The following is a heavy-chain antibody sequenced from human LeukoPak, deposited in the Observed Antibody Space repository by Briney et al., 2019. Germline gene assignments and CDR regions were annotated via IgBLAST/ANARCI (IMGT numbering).Heavy chain of an antibody. V-gene: IGHV3-23*01. Sequence: PGGSLRLSCAASEFDFSSHAMTWVRQAPGKGLEWVSAISISGSKTYYADSVKGRFTISRDNSKNTLYLQMNSLRAEDTAVYYCANLGGIAAAGTSLWGQGTLVTVSS. J-gene: IGHJ4*02. CDR2: ISISGSKT. CDR1: EFDFSSHA. D-gene: IGHD6-13*01. CDR3: ANLGGIAAAGTSL.